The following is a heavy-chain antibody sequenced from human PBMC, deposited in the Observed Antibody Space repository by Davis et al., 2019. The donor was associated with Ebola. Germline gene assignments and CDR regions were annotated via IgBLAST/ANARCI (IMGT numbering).Heavy chain of an antibody. J-gene: IGHJ6*02. D-gene: IGHD6-13*01. CDR3: ARDSSSWLRYYYYYGMDV. CDR2: ISSSSSYT. Sequence: LSLTCTVSGGSISSSSYYWGWIRQAPGKGLEWVSYISSSSSYTNYADSVKGRFTISRDNAKNSLYLQMNSLRAEDTAVYYCARDSSSWLRYYYYYGMDVWGQGTTVTVSS. V-gene: IGHV3-11*06. CDR1: GGSISSSSYY.